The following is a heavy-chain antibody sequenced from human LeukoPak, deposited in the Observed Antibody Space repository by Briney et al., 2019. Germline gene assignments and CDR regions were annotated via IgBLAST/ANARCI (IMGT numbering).Heavy chain of an antibody. J-gene: IGHJ4*02. CDR1: GGSISSSSYY. Sequence: SETLSLTCTVSGGSISSSSYYWGWIRQPPGKGLEWIGSVYYSGSTYYNPSLKSRVTISVDTSKNQFSLKLSSVTAADTAVYYCARTAPYCSSTSCYAKNMYYFDYWGQGTLVTVCS. CDR2: VYYSGST. D-gene: IGHD2-2*01. CDR3: ARTAPYCSSTSCYAKNMYYFDY. V-gene: IGHV4-39*01.